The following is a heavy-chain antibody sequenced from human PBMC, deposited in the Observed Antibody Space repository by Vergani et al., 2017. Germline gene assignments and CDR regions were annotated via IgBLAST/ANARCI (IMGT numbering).Heavy chain of an antibody. Sequence: QVQLVQSGAEVKKPGASVKVSCKASGYTFTSYGISWVRQAPGKGLEWMGWISAYNGNTNYAQKLQGRVTMTTDTYTSTAYMELRSLSSDDTAVCYCAREFRRTNYYDRSGYYLFDDWGQGTLVTVSS. CDR1: GYTFTSYG. V-gene: IGHV1-18*01. J-gene: IGHJ4*02. CDR3: AREFRRTNYYDRSGYYLFDD. D-gene: IGHD3-22*01. CDR2: ISAYNGNT.